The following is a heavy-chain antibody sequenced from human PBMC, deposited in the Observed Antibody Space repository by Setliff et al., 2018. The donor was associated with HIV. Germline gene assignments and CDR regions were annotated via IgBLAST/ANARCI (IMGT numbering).Heavy chain of an antibody. CDR1: GGTFSNYG. J-gene: IGHJ5*02. Sequence: SVKVSCKASGGTFSNYGMSWVRQAPGQGLEWMGGIIPISGTANYAPKFQGRVTITTDESTSTAYMELSGLRSEDTAVYYCARDFGGYCSSMSCPGLFDPWGQGTLVTVSS. D-gene: IGHD2-2*01. CDR3: ARDFGGYCSSMSCPGLFDP. CDR2: IIPISGTA. V-gene: IGHV1-69*05.